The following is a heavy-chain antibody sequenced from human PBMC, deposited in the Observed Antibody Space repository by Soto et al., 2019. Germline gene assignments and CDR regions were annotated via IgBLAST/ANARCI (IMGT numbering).Heavy chain of an antibody. D-gene: IGHD6-13*01. V-gene: IGHV1-3*01. CDR2: INAGNGNT. CDR3: ARARYSSSWHGPMDV. J-gene: IGHJ6*02. CDR1: GYTFTSYA. Sequence: QVQLVQSGAEVKKPGASVKVSCKASGYTFTSYAMHWVRQAPGQRLEWMGWINAGNGNTKYSQKFQGRVTITRDTSASTAYMELSTLRSEDTAVYYCARARYSSSWHGPMDVWGQGTTVTVSS.